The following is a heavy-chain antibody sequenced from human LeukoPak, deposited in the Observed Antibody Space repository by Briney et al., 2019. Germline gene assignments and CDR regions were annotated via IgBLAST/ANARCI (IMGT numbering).Heavy chain of an antibody. CDR3: ARGLEYYYYYYAMDV. J-gene: IGHJ6*02. Sequence: SETLSLTCAVYGGSFSGYYWSWIRQPPGEGLEWIGYIYYSGSTNYNPSLKSRVTISVDTSKNQFSLKLSSVTAADTAVYYCARGLEYYYYYYAMDVWGQGTTVTVSS. CDR1: GGSFSGYY. CDR2: IYYSGST. V-gene: IGHV4-59*01. D-gene: IGHD1-1*01.